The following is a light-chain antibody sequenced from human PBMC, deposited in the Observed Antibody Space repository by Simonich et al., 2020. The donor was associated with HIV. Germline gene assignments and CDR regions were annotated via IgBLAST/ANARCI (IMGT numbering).Light chain of an antibody. Sequence: DIVMTQSPDSLAVSLGERATINCKSSQSVLYSYNNTNYLAWYQQKPGPPPKLLIYWASTRESGVPDRFSGSGSGTDFTLTISSLQAEDVAVYYCQQYYSTPPTFGQGTKVEIK. CDR1: QSVLYSYNNTNY. CDR2: WAS. V-gene: IGKV4-1*01. CDR3: QQYYSTPPT. J-gene: IGKJ1*01.